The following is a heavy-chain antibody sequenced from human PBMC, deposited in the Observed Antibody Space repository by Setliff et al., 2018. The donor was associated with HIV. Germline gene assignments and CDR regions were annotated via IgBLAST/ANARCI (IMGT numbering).Heavy chain of an antibody. D-gene: IGHD5-12*01. V-gene: IGHV4-39*02. J-gene: IGHJ4*02. CDR2: IYYGGRA. Sequence: SETLSLTCAASGGSISNSDYYWGWVRQPPGKGLEWIGNIYYGGRAYYNPSLRSRVTISIDTTMDSFSLKLSSVTASDTAVYYCVGFTIVARLFDYWGQGSLVTVSS. CDR3: VGFTIVARLFDY. CDR1: GGSISNSDYY.